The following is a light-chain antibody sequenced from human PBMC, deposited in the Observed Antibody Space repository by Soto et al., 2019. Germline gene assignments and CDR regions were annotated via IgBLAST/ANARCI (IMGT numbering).Light chain of an antibody. Sequence: EIVLTQSPGTLSLSPGGRATLSCRASQSVISSSLAWYQQKPGQAPRLLIFGASSRATGIPDRFSGSGSGTDFTLTISSLQSEDFAVYYCQQYNNWPGTFGQGTKVDIK. CDR1: QSVISSS. J-gene: IGKJ1*01. V-gene: IGKV3-20*01. CDR2: GAS. CDR3: QQYNNWPGT.